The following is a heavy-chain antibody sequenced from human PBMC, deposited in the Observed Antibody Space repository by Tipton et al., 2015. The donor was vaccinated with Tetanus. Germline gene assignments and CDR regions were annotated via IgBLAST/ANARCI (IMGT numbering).Heavy chain of an antibody. Sequence: SLRLSCAASGFTFSSYAMSWVRQAPGKGLEWVSAISGSGGSTYYADSVKGRFTISRDNSKNTLYLQMNSLRAEDTAVYYCAKGDRGRPGPGSPDYYDSSGYYYSPNYYYGMDVWGQGTTVTVSS. CDR1: GFTFSSYA. CDR3: AKGDRGRPGPGSPDYYDSSGYYYSPNYYYGMDV. V-gene: IGHV3-23*01. CDR2: ISGSGGST. J-gene: IGHJ6*02. D-gene: IGHD3-22*01.